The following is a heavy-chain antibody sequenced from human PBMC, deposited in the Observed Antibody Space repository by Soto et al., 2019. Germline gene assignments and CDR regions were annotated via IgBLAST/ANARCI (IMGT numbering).Heavy chain of an antibody. Sequence: SETLSLTCTVSGGSISSSSYYWGWIRQPPGKGLEWIGSIYYSGSTYYNPSLKSRVTISVDTSKNQFSLKLSSVTAADTAVYYCARHPSYYGSGTYGANWFDPWGQGTLVTVSS. D-gene: IGHD3-10*01. V-gene: IGHV4-39*01. CDR2: IYYSGST. CDR3: ARHPSYYGSGTYGANWFDP. CDR1: GGSISSSSYY. J-gene: IGHJ5*02.